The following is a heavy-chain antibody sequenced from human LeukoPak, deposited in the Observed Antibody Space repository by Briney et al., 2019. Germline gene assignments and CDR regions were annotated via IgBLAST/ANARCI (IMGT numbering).Heavy chain of an antibody. J-gene: IGHJ4*02. V-gene: IGHV3-23*01. CDR1: GFTFNTYA. CDR2: IRGSDYYT. CDR3: AKGRLDPNLVLHY. Sequence: PGGSLRLSCAASGFTFNTYAMTWVRQAPGKGLAWVSTIRGSDYYTYYADSVKGRFTISRDSSKNTLYLQMNSLRAEDTALYYCAKGRLDPNLVLHYWGQGTLVTVSS. D-gene: IGHD4/OR15-4a*01.